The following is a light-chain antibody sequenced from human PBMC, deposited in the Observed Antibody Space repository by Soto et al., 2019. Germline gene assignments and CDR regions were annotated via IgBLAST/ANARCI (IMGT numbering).Light chain of an antibody. CDR2: WAS. CDR1: QSILYNSNNKNY. Sequence: IVMTQSPDSLAVSLGERATINCKSSQSILYNSNNKNYLAWYQQKSGQPPKLLFYWASTRESGVPDRFGGSGSGTDFTLTISSLQAEDVAVYYCLQYYNSPYTFGQGTKLEMK. J-gene: IGKJ2*01. CDR3: LQYYNSPYT. V-gene: IGKV4-1*01.